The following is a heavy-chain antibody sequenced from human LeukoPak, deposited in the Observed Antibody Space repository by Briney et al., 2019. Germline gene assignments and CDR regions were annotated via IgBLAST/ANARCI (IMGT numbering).Heavy chain of an antibody. V-gene: IGHV3-23*01. CDR1: GFALTSYT. Sequence: AGGSLRLSCAASGFALTSYTMNWVRQAPGKGLEWVSGISGSGGTTHYADSVKGRLTISRDNSKNTLYLQMNSLRVEDTAVYYCTKDRSDTIRWNTGSHWGRGTLVSVSS. D-gene: IGHD1/OR15-1a*01. CDR3: TKDRSDTIRWNTGSH. CDR2: ISGSGGTT. J-gene: IGHJ4*02.